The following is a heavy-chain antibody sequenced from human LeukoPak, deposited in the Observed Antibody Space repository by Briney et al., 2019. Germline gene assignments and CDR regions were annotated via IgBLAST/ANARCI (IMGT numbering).Heavy chain of an antibody. Sequence: GGSLRLSCATSGFTFRNHGMHWVRQAPGKGLEWVGRIRNKANSYTTEYAASVKGRFTVSRDNSKNSLYLQMNSLKTEDTAVYYCVGGAVYYFDCWGQGTLVTVSS. CDR2: IRNKANSYTT. J-gene: IGHJ4*02. CDR1: GFTFRNHG. CDR3: VGGAVYYFDC. V-gene: IGHV3-72*01.